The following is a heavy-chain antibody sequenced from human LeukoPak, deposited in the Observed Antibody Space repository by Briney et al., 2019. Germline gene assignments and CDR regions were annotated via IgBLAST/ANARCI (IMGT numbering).Heavy chain of an antibody. CDR3: AREGITMVRGVIIGRHWFDP. Sequence: PGGSLRLSCAASGFTFSSYSMNWVRQAPGKGLEWVSYISSSSSTIYYADSVKGRFTISRDNAKNSLYLQMNSLRAEDTAVYYCAREGITMVRGVIIGRHWFDPWGQGTLVTVSS. CDR1: GFTFSSYS. D-gene: IGHD3-10*01. J-gene: IGHJ5*02. V-gene: IGHV3-48*01. CDR2: ISSSSSTI.